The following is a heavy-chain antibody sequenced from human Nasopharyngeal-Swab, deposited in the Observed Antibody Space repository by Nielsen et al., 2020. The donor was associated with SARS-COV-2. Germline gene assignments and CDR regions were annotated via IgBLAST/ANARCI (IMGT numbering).Heavy chain of an antibody. J-gene: IGHJ6*02. D-gene: IGHD1-14*01. CDR2: ISAYNGNT. V-gene: IGHV1-18*01. CDR3: ARDPAFKDPANGNYYYYGMDV. CDR1: GYTFTSYG. Sequence: ASVKVSCKASGYTFTSYGISWVRQAPGQGLEWMGWISAYNGNTNYAQKLQGRATMTTDTSTSTAYMELRSLRSDDTAVYYCARDPAFKDPANGNYYYYGMDVWGQGTTVTVSS.